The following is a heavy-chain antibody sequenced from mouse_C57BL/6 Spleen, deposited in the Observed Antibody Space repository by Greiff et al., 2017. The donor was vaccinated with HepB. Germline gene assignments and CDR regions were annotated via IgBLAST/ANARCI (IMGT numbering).Heavy chain of an antibody. V-gene: IGHV10-3*01. Sequence: EVQLQESGGGLVQPKGSLKLSCAASGFTFNTYAMHWVRQAPGKGLEWVARIRSKSSNYATYYADSVKDRFTISRDDSQSMLYLQMNNLKTEDTAMYYCVREDSSGYDYAMDYWGQGTSVTVSS. CDR1: GFTFNTYA. J-gene: IGHJ4*01. CDR3: VREDSSGYDYAMDY. D-gene: IGHD3-2*02. CDR2: IRSKSSNYAT.